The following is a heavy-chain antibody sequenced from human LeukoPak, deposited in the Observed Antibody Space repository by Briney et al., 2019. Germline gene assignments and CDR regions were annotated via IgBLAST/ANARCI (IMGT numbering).Heavy chain of an antibody. CDR2: IKSKTEGGRT. Sequence: GGSLRLSRAASGFTFSNAWMSWVRPAPGKGLEWVGRIKSKTEGGRTDSAAPVKGRFTISRDDSKNTLYLQMNSLKTEDTAVYYCTTGRCSGGSCYSGCYWGQGTLVTVSS. J-gene: IGHJ4*02. CDR1: GFTFSNAW. D-gene: IGHD2-15*01. V-gene: IGHV3-15*01. CDR3: TTGRCSGGSCYSGCY.